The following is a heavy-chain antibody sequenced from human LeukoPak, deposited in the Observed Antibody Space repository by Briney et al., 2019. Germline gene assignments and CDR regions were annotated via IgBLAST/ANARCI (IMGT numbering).Heavy chain of an antibody. CDR2: INYKGGTT. Sequence: GGSLRLSCAASGFTLSSFSMHWVRQSPGRGLEYVSAINYKGGTTYYADSVKGRFTISRDNSKNTLYLQMASLRDEDMGVYYCARVGPATAFDYWGQGTLVTVSS. CDR3: ARVGPATAFDY. V-gene: IGHV3-64*02. CDR1: GFTLSSFS. J-gene: IGHJ4*02.